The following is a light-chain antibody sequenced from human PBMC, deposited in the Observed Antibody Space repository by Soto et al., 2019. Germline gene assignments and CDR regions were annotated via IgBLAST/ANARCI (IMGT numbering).Light chain of an antibody. CDR2: GAS. Sequence: ENVLTQSPGTLSLSPGERATLSCRASQSVSSTYLGWYQQKPGQAPRLLISGASSRATGIPDRFSGSGSGTDFTLTISRLAPEDFAVYYCQQYGSIPFTFGPGTKVDNK. CDR3: QQYGSIPFT. V-gene: IGKV3-20*01. CDR1: QSVSSTY. J-gene: IGKJ3*01.